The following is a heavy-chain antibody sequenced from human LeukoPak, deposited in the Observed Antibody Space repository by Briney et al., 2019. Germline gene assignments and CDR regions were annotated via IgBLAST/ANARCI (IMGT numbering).Heavy chain of an antibody. CDR2: TYYRSKWYN. Sequence: SQTLSLTCAISGDSVSSNSAAWNWIRQSPSRGLEWLGRTYYRSKWYNDYAVSVKSRITINPDTSKNQFSLQLNSVTPEDTAVYYCAKGIAAAGPPGDWFDPWGQGTLVTVSS. CDR1: GDSVSSNSAA. D-gene: IGHD6-13*01. J-gene: IGHJ5*02. V-gene: IGHV6-1*01. CDR3: AKGIAAAGPPGDWFDP.